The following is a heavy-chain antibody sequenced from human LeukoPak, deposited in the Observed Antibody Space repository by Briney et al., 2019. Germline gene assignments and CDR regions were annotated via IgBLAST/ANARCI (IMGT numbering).Heavy chain of an antibody. CDR1: GGTFSSYA. V-gene: IGHV1-69*05. J-gene: IGHJ4*02. CDR3: ARGFDY. CDR2: IIPIFGTA. Sequence: GSSVKVSCKASGGTFSSYAISWVRQAPGQGLEWMGGIIPIFGTANYAQKFQGRVTMTRDMSTSTVYMELSRLRSDDTAVYYCARGFDYWGQGTLVTVSS.